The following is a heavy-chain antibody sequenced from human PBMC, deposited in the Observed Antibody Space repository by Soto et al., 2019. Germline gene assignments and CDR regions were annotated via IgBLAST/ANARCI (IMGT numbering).Heavy chain of an antibody. J-gene: IGHJ6*02. D-gene: IGHD5-12*01. Sequence: QVQLVESGGGVVQPGRSLRLSCAASGFTFSSYGMHWVRQAPGTGLEWVAVISYDGSNKYYADSVKGRFTISRDNSKNTLYLQMNSLRAEDTAVYYCARDRLPRSYYYYGMDVWGQGTTVTVSS. CDR2: ISYDGSNK. V-gene: IGHV3-30*03. CDR1: GFTFSSYG. CDR3: ARDRLPRSYYYYGMDV.